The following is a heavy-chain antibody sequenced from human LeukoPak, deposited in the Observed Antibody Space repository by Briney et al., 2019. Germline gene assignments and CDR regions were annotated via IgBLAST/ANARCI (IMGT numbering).Heavy chain of an antibody. D-gene: IGHD2-8*01. CDR2: IKSDGSTT. J-gene: IGHJ4*02. CDR1: GFTFSSYW. Sequence: GGSLRLSCAASGFTFSSYWMHWVRQAPGKGLVWVSHIKSDGSTTNYADSVKGRFTISRDNAKNTLYLQMNSLRAEDTAVYYCAKESTGYCTNGICYNRFSYFDSWGQGTLVTVSS. CDR3: AKESTGYCTNGICYNRFSYFDS. V-gene: IGHV3-74*01.